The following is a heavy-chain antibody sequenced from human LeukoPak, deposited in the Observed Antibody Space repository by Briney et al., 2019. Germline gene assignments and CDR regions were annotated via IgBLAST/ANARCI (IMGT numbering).Heavy chain of an antibody. CDR2: IRYDGSNK. V-gene: IGHV3-30*02. Sequence: GGSLRLSCAASGFTFSSYWMSWVRQAPGKGLEWVAFIRYDGSNKYYADSVKGRFTISRDNSKNTLYLQMNSLRAEDTAVYYCAKDESYDSSGYYRLDYWGQGTLVTVPS. D-gene: IGHD3-22*01. CDR3: AKDESYDSSGYYRLDY. CDR1: GFTFSSYW. J-gene: IGHJ4*02.